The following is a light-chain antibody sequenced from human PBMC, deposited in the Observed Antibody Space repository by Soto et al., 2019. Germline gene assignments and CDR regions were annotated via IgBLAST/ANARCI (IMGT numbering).Light chain of an antibody. V-gene: IGLV1-40*01. CDR1: SSNIGAGYD. J-gene: IGLJ1*01. CDR3: QSYDSSLSGYV. CDR2: GNS. Sequence: QSVLTQPPSVSGAPGQRVTISCTGSSSNIGAGYDLHWYQQLPGTAPKLLIYGNSNRPSGVPDRFSGSKSGTSASLAITGLQAEDEADYDCQSYDSSLSGYVFGTGTKLTVL.